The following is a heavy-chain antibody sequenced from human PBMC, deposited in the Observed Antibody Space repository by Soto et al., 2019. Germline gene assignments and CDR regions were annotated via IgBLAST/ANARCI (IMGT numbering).Heavy chain of an antibody. V-gene: IGHV1-3*01. CDR3: ARDGDVLRFLEWSRTTYYYGMDV. Sequence: QVQLVQSGAEVKKPGASVKVSCKASGYTFTSYAMHWVRQAPGQRLEWMGWINAGNGNTKYSQKFQGRVTITRDTSASTAYMELSSMRSEDTAVYYCARDGDVLRFLEWSRTTYYYGMDVWGQGTTGNVSS. CDR1: GYTFTSYA. D-gene: IGHD3-3*01. CDR2: INAGNGNT. J-gene: IGHJ6*02.